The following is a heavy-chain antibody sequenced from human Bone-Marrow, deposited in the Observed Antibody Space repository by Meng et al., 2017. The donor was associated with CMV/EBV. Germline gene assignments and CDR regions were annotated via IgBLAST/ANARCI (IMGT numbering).Heavy chain of an antibody. CDR2: ISYDGSTK. Sequence: AAAGVTFNANAIHWVRQAPGKGLEWVAVISYDGSTKYYADSVKGRFTISRDNSQNTLYLQMNSLRAEDTAVYYCASPNAASSWYLDYWGQGTLVTVSS. CDR3: ASPNAASSWYLDY. V-gene: IGHV3-30*04. D-gene: IGHD6-13*01. J-gene: IGHJ4*02. CDR1: GVTFNANA.